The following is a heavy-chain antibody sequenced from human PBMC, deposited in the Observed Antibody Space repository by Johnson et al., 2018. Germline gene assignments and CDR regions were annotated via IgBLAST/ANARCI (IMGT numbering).Heavy chain of an antibody. D-gene: IGHD2-15*01. V-gene: IGHV3-21*01. CDR2: ISSSSSSI. Sequence: VQLVQSGGGLVKPGGSLRLSCAASGFTFSSYSMNWVRQAPGKGLEWVSSISSSSSSIYYADSVKGRFTISRDQAKNSLYLQMNSLRAEDTAVSYCASDQDIVVVEDAFDIWGQGTMVTVSS. CDR3: ASDQDIVVVEDAFDI. J-gene: IGHJ3*02. CDR1: GFTFSSYS.